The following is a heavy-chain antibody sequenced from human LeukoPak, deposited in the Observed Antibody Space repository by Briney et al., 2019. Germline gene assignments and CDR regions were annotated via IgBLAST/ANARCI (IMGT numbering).Heavy chain of an antibody. Sequence: SETLSLTCTVSGGSISNYYWSWIRQPAAKGLEWIGRIYSTGRTNYNASLKSRVTMSVDTSNNQFSLKLSSVTAADTAVYYCVRDISSFYLGSGNTFDPWGQGILVTVSS. D-gene: IGHD3-10*01. CDR2: IYSTGRT. CDR1: GGSISNYY. J-gene: IGHJ5*02. V-gene: IGHV4-4*07. CDR3: VRDISSFYLGSGNTFDP.